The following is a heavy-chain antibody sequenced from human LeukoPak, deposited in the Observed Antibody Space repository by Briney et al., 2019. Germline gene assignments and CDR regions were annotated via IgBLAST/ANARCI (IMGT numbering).Heavy chain of an antibody. D-gene: IGHD3-10*01. CDR3: ARSFGSGSYYYFDY. CDR2: IYTSGST. Sequence: PSETLSLTCTVSGGSISSYYWSWIRQPAGKGLEWIGRIYTSGSTNYNPSLKSRVTMSVDTSNNQFSLKVSSVTAADTSVYYCARSFGSGSYYYFDYWGQGTLLTVSS. CDR1: GGSISSYY. J-gene: IGHJ4*02. V-gene: IGHV4-4*07.